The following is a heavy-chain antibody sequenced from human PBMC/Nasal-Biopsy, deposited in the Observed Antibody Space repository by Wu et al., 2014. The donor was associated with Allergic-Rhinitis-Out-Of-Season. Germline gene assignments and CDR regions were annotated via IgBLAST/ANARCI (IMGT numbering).Heavy chain of an antibody. CDR3: VADYHY. V-gene: IGHV3-74*01. CDR1: GFTFSDNW. J-gene: IGHJ4*02. CDR2: VSRDGSDT. D-gene: IGHD4-11*01. Sequence: RLSCAASGFTFSDNWMYWVRQVKGKGLEWVSRVSRDGSDTSHAVPVKGRFTTSRDNAKEMVYLQMNSLQVEDTAVYYCVADYHYWGQGTPVTVSS.